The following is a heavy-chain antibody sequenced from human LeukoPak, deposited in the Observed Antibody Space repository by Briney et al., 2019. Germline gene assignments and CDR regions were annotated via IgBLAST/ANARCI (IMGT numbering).Heavy chain of an antibody. D-gene: IGHD3-22*01. J-gene: IGHJ4*02. CDR2: IWYDGSNK. CDR3: AKEAYYYDREGHCFDY. CDR1: GFTFSSYG. V-gene: IGHV3-33*06. Sequence: GGSLRLSCAASGFTFSSYGMHWVRQAPGKGLEWVAVIWYDGSNKYYADSVKGRFTISRDNSKNTLYLQMNSLRAEDTAVYYCAKEAYYYDREGHCFDYWGQGTLVTVSS.